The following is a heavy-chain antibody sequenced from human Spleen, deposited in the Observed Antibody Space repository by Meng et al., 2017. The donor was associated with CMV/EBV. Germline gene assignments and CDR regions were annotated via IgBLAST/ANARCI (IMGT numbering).Heavy chain of an antibody. J-gene: IGHJ6*02. Sequence: ASVKVSCKASGYTFTENYMHWVRQVTGQGLEWMGWMNPNSGNAEYAQKFQGRVTMTRDTSISTAYMELSSLRPEDTAVYFCVRGYDYYHGLDVWGPGTTVTVSS. CDR2: MNPNSGNA. CDR3: VRGYDYYHGLDV. V-gene: IGHV1-8*01. CDR1: GYTFTENY.